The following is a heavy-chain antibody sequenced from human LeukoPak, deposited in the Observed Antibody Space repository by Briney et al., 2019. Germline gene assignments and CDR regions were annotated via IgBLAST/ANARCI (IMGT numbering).Heavy chain of an antibody. CDR3: AGTWAGYCSSTSCFFDY. D-gene: IGHD2-2*01. J-gene: IGHJ4*02. Sequence: GRSLRLSCAASGFTFSSYGMHWVRQAPGKGLEWVSSISSSSSYIYYADSVKGRFTISRDNAKNSLYLQMNSLGAEDTAVYYCAGTWAGYCSSTSCFFDYWGQGTLVTVSS. V-gene: IGHV3-21*01. CDR1: GFTFSSYG. CDR2: ISSSSSYI.